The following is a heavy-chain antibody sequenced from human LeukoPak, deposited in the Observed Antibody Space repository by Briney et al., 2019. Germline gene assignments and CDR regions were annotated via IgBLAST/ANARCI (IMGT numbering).Heavy chain of an antibody. V-gene: IGHV4-59*08. Sequence: SETLSLTCTVSGGSISSYYWSWTRQPPGKGLEWIGYIYYSGSTNYNPSLKSRVTISVDTSKNQFSLKLSSVTAADTAVYYCAGLHGDYDYYYYYGMDVWGQGTTVTVSS. CDR1: GGSISSYY. J-gene: IGHJ6*02. D-gene: IGHD4-17*01. CDR3: AGLHGDYDYYYYYGMDV. CDR2: IYYSGST.